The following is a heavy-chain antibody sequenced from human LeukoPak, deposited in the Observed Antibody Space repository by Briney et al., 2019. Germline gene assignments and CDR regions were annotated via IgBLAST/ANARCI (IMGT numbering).Heavy chain of an antibody. Sequence: PSGTLSLTCAVYGGSFSGYYWSWIRQPPGKGLEWIGEINHSGSTNYNPSLKSRVTISVDTSKNQFSLKLSSVTAADTAVYYCARKLGYCSSTSCPRFGTYFDYWGQGTLVTVSS. J-gene: IGHJ4*02. D-gene: IGHD2-2*01. CDR1: GGSFSGYY. CDR2: INHSGST. CDR3: ARKLGYCSSTSCPRFGTYFDY. V-gene: IGHV4-34*01.